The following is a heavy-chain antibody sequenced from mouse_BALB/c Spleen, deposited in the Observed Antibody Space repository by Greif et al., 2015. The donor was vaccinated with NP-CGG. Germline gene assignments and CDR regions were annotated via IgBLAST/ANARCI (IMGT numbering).Heavy chain of an antibody. J-gene: IGHJ4*01. V-gene: IGHV14-3*02. CDR1: GFNIKDTY. Sequence: VQLQQPGAELVKPGASVKLSCTAPGFNIKDTYMHWVKQRPEQGLEWIGRIDPANGNTKYDPKFQGKATITADTSSNTAYLQLSSLTSEDTAVYYCARARPYYAMDYWGQGTSVTVSS. CDR3: ARARPYYAMDY. CDR2: IDPANGNT. D-gene: IGHD3-1*01.